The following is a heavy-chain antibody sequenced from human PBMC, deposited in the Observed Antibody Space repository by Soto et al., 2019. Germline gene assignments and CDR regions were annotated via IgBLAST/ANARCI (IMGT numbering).Heavy chain of an antibody. J-gene: IGHJ4*02. CDR1: GGSFSGYY. Sequence: SETLSLTCAVYGGSFSGYYWSWIRQPPGKGLEWIGEINHSGSTNYNPSLKSRVTISVDTSKNQFSLKLSSVTAADTAVYYCARGRGYCSGGSCYYLPPSGFFDYWGQGTLVTVSS. D-gene: IGHD2-15*01. CDR3: ARGRGYCSGGSCYYLPPSGFFDY. CDR2: INHSGST. V-gene: IGHV4-34*01.